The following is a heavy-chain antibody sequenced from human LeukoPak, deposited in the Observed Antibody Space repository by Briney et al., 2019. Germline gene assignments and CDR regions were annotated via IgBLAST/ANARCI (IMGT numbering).Heavy chain of an antibody. CDR3: AREAVESEAFDI. CDR1: GFTFSNHW. V-gene: IGHV3-74*01. D-gene: IGHD4-23*01. J-gene: IGHJ3*02. Sequence: GGSLRLSCAASGFTFSNHWMHWVRQAPGKGLVWVSRINSDGSGTHYADSVKGRFAISRDNAKNTLSLQMNSLRADDTAIYYWAREAVESEAFDIWAEGQWSPSLQ. CDR2: INSDGSGT.